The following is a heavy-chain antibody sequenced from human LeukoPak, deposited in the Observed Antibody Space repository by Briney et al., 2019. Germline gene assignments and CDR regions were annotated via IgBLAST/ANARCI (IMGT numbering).Heavy chain of an antibody. D-gene: IGHD3-16*01. CDR1: GGSISSGSYY. CDR2: IYTYESP. CDR3: ARAPGGRRAYYMDV. Sequence: SETLSLTCTVSGGSISSGSYYWNWIRQPAGKGLEWIGRIYTYESPNYNPSLKSRVTISVDTSKNQFSLKLTSVTAADTAVYFCARAPGGRRAYYMDVWGKGTTVTISS. V-gene: IGHV4-61*02. J-gene: IGHJ6*03.